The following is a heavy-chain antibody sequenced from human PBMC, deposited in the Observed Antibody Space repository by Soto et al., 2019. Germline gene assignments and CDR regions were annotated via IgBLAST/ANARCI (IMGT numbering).Heavy chain of an antibody. D-gene: IGHD2-8*01. CDR2: ISAYNGNT. CDR1: GYAFTSYG. J-gene: IGHJ4*02. CDR3: ARFFCMAPAPHQNYY. V-gene: IGHV1-18*01. Sequence: GASVKVSFKASGYAFTSYGISWVRQAPGQGLEWMGWISAYNGNTNYAQKLQGRVTMTTDTSTSTAYMELRSLRSDDTAVYYCARFFCMAPAPHQNYYWGQGTLVTVSS.